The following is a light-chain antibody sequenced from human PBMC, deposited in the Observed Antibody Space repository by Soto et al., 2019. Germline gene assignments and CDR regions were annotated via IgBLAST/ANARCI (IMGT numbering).Light chain of an antibody. CDR2: KAS. V-gene: IGKV1-5*03. CDR1: QTISSW. J-gene: IGKJ1*01. CDR3: QHYNSYSEA. Sequence: DIQMTQSPSTLSGSVGXRVTTTCRASQTISSWLAWYQQKPGKAPKLLIYKASTLKSGVPSRFSGSGSGTEFTLTISSLQPDDFATYYCQHYNSYSEAFGQGTKVDSK.